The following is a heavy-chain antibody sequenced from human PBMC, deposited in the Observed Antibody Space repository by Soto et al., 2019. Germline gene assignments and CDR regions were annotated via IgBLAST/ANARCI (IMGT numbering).Heavy chain of an antibody. CDR3: ARDQLYSSSWFDY. J-gene: IGHJ4*02. Sequence: QVQLVESGGGVVQPGGSLRLSCAASGFTFSSYGMHWVRQAPGKGLDWVAVKWYDGSNTYYADSVKGRFTISRDNSKNTLYLQMNSLRAEDTAVYYCARDQLYSSSWFDYWGQGTLVTVSS. V-gene: IGHV3-33*01. D-gene: IGHD6-13*01. CDR2: KWYDGSNT. CDR1: GFTFSSYG.